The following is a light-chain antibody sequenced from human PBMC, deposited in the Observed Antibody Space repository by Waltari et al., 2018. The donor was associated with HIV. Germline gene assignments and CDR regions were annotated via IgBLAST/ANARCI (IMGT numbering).Light chain of an antibody. CDR3: QSYDSSNHWV. V-gene: IGLV6-57*01. CDR2: EDN. Sequence: NFMLTQPHSVSESPGKTVNISCTRSSGSIASNYVQWYHKRPGSSPTTVIYEDNQRPSGVPDLFSGSIDSSSNSASLTISGLKTEDEADYYCQSYDSSNHWVFGGGTKLTVL. J-gene: IGLJ3*02. CDR1: SGSIASNY.